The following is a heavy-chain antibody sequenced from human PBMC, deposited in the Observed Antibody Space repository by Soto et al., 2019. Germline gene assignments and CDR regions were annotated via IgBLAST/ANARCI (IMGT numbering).Heavy chain of an antibody. J-gene: IGHJ4*02. D-gene: IGHD3-9*01. CDR1: GFTFSSYG. CDR3: ARVPRHSPGGIFSPIDY. Sequence: GGSLRLSCAASGFTFSSYGMHWVRQAPGKGLEWVAVIWYDGSNKYYADSVKGRFTISRDNSKNTLYLQMNSLRAEDTAVYYCARVPRHSPGGIFSPIDYWGQGTLVTVSS. V-gene: IGHV3-33*01. CDR2: IWYDGSNK.